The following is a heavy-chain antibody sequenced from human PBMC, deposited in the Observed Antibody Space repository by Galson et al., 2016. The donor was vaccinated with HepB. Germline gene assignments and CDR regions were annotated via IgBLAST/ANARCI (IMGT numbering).Heavy chain of an antibody. D-gene: IGHD2-15*01. CDR2: ISSDGSNQ. CDR3: ARDRDRGYHWTGGKYYYYGIDV. J-gene: IGHJ6*02. Sequence: SLRLSCAASGFTFSSYGMHWVRQAPGKGLEWVAVISSDGSNQYYADSVKGRFTVSRDNSKNTLFLQMNTLRPDDTAMFFCARDRDRGYHWTGGKYYYYGIDVWGQGTTVTVS. V-gene: IGHV3-30*19. CDR1: GFTFSSYG.